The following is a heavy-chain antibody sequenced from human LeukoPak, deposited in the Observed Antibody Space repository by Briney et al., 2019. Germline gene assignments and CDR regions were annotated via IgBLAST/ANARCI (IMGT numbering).Heavy chain of an antibody. D-gene: IGHD1-26*01. Sequence: GGSLRLSCAASGFTFSSYSMNWVRQAPRKGLEWVSYISSSSSTIYYADSVKGRFTISRDNAKNSLYLQMSSLRAEDTAVYYCARRSPNPSGSYSNWFDPWGQGTLVTVSS. CDR2: ISSSSSTI. J-gene: IGHJ5*02. CDR1: GFTFSSYS. CDR3: ARRSPNPSGSYSNWFDP. V-gene: IGHV3-48*04.